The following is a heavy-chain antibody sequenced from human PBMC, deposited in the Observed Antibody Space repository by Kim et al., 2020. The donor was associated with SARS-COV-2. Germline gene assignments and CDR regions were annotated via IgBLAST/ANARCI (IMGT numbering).Heavy chain of an antibody. V-gene: IGHV1-18*01. J-gene: IGHJ2*01. D-gene: IGHD3-10*01. CDR1: GYTFTSYG. Sequence: ASVKVSCKASGYTFTSYGISWVRQAPGQGLEGMGWISAYNGNTNYAQKLQGRVTMTTDTSTSTAYMELRSLRSDDTAVYYCARDRPNYGSGSYYPLWYFDLWGRGTLVTVSS. CDR3: ARDRPNYGSGSYYPLWYFDL. CDR2: ISAYNGNT.